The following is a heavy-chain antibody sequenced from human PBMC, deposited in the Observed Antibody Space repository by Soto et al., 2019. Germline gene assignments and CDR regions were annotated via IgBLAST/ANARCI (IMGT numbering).Heavy chain of an antibody. CDR1: VGSISSGGYY. CDR2: IYYSGST. CDR3: ARRVGHCSSTISYTAYSYMDT. Sequence: PSETLSLTCTVSVGSISSGGYYWSWIRQHPGKGLEWIGYIYYSGSTYYNPSLKSRVTISVDTSKNQFSLKLSSVTAADTAVYYCARRVGHCSSTISYTAYSYMDTWCKENTLTISS. J-gene: IGHJ6*03. D-gene: IGHD2-2*02. V-gene: IGHV4-31*03.